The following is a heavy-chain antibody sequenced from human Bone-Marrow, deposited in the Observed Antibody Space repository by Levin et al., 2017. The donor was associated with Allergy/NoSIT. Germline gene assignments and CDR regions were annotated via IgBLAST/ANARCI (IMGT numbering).Heavy chain of an antibody. CDR3: ARDTDYYGSGTYFY. CDR1: GFTFSSYW. J-gene: IGHJ4*02. D-gene: IGHD3-10*01. V-gene: IGHV3-74*01. CDR2: IRSDGSRT. Sequence: RGESLKISCAASGFTFSSYWMHWVRQVPGEGLVWVARIRSDGSRTSYADSVQGRFTISRDNAKNMLYLQMDSLRVEDTSVYYCARDTDYYGSGTYFYWGQGTLVNVSS.